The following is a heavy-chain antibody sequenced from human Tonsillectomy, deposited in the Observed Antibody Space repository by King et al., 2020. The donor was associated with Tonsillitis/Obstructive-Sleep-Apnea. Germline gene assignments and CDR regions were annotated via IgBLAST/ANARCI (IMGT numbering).Heavy chain of an antibody. J-gene: IGHJ4*02. D-gene: IGHD5-12*01. V-gene: IGHV3-33*01. Sequence: QLVQSGGGVVQPGRSLRLSCAASGFSFRSYGMHWVRQAPGKGLEWVAGIWYDGSNKYYADSVKGRFTIYRDNSKNTLYLHMNGLGAEETAVYYCARDAAYTGYVDSYFDYWGQGTLVTVSS. CDR2: IWYDGSNK. CDR3: ARDAAYTGYVDSYFDY. CDR1: GFSFRSYG.